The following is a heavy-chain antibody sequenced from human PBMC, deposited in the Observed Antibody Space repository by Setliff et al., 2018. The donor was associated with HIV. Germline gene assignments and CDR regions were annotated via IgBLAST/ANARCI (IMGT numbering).Heavy chain of an antibody. V-gene: IGHV1-8*01. J-gene: IGHJ6*03. CDR1: GGTFGSYA. CDR3: ARGQPPTPRPYFYHMDV. Sequence: GASVKVSCKASGGTFGSYAIHWVRQAPGQGLEWVGSMSPQSDNTVYAQKFLGRVTMTMDTSIGTAYMELSSLRSEDTAVYYCARGQPPTPRPYFYHMDVWGNGTSVTVSS. CDR2: MSPQSDNT. D-gene: IGHD2-15*01.